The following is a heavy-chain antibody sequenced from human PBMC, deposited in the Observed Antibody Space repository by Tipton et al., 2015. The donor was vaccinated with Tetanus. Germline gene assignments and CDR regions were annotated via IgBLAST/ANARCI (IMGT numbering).Heavy chain of an antibody. V-gene: IGHV4-39*01. Sequence: TLSLTCTVSGGSISSSSYYWGWVRQPPGKGLEWIGKIYYSGITYYNPSLKSRLTISEDSSKNQFFLRINSVTAADTAVYYCTRHVVEAVPRWFDPWGQGTLVTVSS. CDR1: GGSISSSSYY. CDR2: IYYSGIT. J-gene: IGHJ5*02. D-gene: IGHD2-2*01. CDR3: TRHVVEAVPRWFDP.